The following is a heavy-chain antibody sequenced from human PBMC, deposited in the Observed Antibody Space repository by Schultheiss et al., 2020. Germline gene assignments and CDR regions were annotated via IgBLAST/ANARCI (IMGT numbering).Heavy chain of an antibody. CDR3: ATLRYYGMDV. Sequence: VGSLRLSCAASGFSVSSKDMSWVRQAPGKGLEWLSVLYGGGTTSYADSVKGRLTISRDNSKNTLILQMNSLRAKDTAVYYCATLRYYGMDVWGQGTTVTVSS. CDR1: GFSVSSKD. CDR2: LYGGGTT. V-gene: IGHV3-53*01. D-gene: IGHD4-17*01. J-gene: IGHJ6*02.